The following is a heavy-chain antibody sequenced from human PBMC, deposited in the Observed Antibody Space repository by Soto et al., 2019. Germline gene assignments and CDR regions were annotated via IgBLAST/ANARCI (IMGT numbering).Heavy chain of an antibody. V-gene: IGHV4-59*01. CDR2: IYYSGST. CDR3: ARVLSDYEDYGMDV. D-gene: IGHD4-17*01. Sequence: SSETLSLTCTVSGGSISSYYWSWIRQPPGKGLEWIGYIYYSGSTNYNPSLKSRVTISVDTSKNQFSLKLSSVTAADTAVYYCARVLSDYEDYGMDVWGQGTTVTVSS. J-gene: IGHJ6*02. CDR1: GGSISSYY.